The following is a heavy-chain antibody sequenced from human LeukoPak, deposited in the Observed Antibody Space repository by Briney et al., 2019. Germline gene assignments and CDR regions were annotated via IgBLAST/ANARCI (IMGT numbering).Heavy chain of an antibody. V-gene: IGHV1-2*02. D-gene: IGHD3-22*01. CDR2: INPNSGGT. J-gene: IGHJ3*02. CDR1: GYTFTSYY. Sequence: ASVKVSCKASGYTFTSYYMHWVRQAPGQGLEWMGWINPNSGGTNYAQKFQGRVTMTRDTSISTAYMELSRLRSDDTAVYYCALIWDYYDSSYAFDIWGQGTMVTVSS. CDR3: ALIWDYYDSSYAFDI.